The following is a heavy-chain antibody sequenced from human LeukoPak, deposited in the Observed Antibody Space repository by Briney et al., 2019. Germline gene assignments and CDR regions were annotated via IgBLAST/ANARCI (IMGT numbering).Heavy chain of an antibody. CDR1: GFTFSSYG. D-gene: IGHD3-22*01. CDR2: IWYDGSNK. CDR3: ARVRYYYDSSGYLIY. V-gene: IGHV3-33*01. J-gene: IGHJ4*02. Sequence: GGSLRLSCAASGFTFSSYGMHWVRQAPGKGLEWVAVIWYDGSNKYYADSVKGRFTISRDNSKNTLYLQMNSLRAEDTAVCYCARVRYYYDSSGYLIYWGQGTLVTVSS.